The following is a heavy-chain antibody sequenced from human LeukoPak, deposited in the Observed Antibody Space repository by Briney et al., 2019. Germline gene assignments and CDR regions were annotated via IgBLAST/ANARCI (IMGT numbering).Heavy chain of an antibody. Sequence: GESLKISCKGSGYSLTNYWIGWVRQAPGQGLEWMGWISAYNGNTNYAQKLQGRVTMTTDTSTSTAYMELRSLRSDDTAVYYCARIPPQSPRQTTMIRPYYGMDVWGQGTTVTVSS. J-gene: IGHJ6*02. CDR1: GYSLTNYW. V-gene: IGHV1-18*04. D-gene: IGHD3-10*01. CDR2: ISAYNGNT. CDR3: ARIPPQSPRQTTMIRPYYGMDV.